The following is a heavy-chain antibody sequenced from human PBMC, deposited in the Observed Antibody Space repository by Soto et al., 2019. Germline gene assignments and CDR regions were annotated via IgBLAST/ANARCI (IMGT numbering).Heavy chain of an antibody. CDR1: GGTFSSYA. CDR3: ARARGYSYGYFDY. V-gene: IGHV1-69*06. D-gene: IGHD5-18*01. J-gene: IGHJ4*02. Sequence: SVKVSCKASGGTFSSYAISWVRQAPGQGLEWMGGIIPIFGTANYAQKFQGRVTITADKSTSAAYMELSSLRSEDTAVYYCARARGYSYGYFDYWGQGTLVTVSS. CDR2: IIPIFGTA.